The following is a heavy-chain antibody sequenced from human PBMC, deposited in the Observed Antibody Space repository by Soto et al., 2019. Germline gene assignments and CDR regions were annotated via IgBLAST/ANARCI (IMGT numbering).Heavy chain of an antibody. Sequence: EVQLVESGGVLVKPGGSLRLSCAASGFAFSDAWMGWVRLAPGKGLEWVGRIRSEADGGTTDYAATVRTRFTISRDDSERTLYLQVNSLKAEDTAVYYRTTLPQRIGTYYYYYYTDVWGKGTTVTVSS. CDR3: TTLPQRIGTYYYYYYTDV. J-gene: IGHJ6*03. CDR1: GFAFSDAW. V-gene: IGHV3-15*01. D-gene: IGHD1-26*01. CDR2: IRSEADGGTT.